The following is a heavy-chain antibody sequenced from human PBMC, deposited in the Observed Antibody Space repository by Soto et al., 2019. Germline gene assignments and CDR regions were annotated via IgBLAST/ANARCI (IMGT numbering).Heavy chain of an antibody. CDR1: GFTFSRYA. CDR3: AKVPLLRFLEWLLYFDY. J-gene: IGHJ4*02. Sequence: PGGSLRLSCAASGFTFSRYAMSWVRQAAGKGLEWVTGISGSAGSTYYAESVKGRFTISRDNSKNTLYLQMNSLRAEDTAVYYCAKVPLLRFLEWLLYFDYWGQGTLVTVSS. CDR2: ISGSAGST. D-gene: IGHD3-3*01. V-gene: IGHV3-23*01.